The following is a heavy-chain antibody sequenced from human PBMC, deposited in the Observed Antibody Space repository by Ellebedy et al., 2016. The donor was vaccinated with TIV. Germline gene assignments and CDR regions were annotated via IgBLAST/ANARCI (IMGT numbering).Heavy chain of an antibody. V-gene: IGHV4-59*01. Sequence: SETLSLTCTVSGTSISSYYWSWIRQPPGKGLEWIGYIYYSGSTNYNPSLKSRVTISVDTSKNQFSLKLSSVTAADTAVYYCARVPRNYYDSSGYYPDYWGQGTLVTVSS. CDR3: ARVPRNYYDSSGYYPDY. J-gene: IGHJ4*02. D-gene: IGHD3-22*01. CDR2: IYYSGST. CDR1: GTSISSYY.